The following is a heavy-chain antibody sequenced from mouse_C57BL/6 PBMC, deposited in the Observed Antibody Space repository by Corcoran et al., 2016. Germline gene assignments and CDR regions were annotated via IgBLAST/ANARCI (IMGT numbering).Heavy chain of an antibody. CDR1: GYTFTDYY. Sequence: EVQLQQSGPELVKPGASVKISCKASGYTFTDYYMNWVKQSHGKSLEWIGDINPNNGGTSYNQKFKGKATLTVDKSSSTAYMELRSLTSEDSAVYYCATYYYGSSLFAYWGQGPLVTVSA. D-gene: IGHD1-1*01. CDR2: INPNNGGT. V-gene: IGHV1-26*01. J-gene: IGHJ3*01. CDR3: ATYYYGSSLFAY.